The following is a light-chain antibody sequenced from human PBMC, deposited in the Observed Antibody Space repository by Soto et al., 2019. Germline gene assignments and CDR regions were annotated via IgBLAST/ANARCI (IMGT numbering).Light chain of an antibody. J-gene: IGLJ3*02. CDR2: EVA. CDR3: CSYAGSTTLWV. Sequence: QSVLTQPASVSGSPGQSITISCTGTSSDVGSYDVVSWYQQHPGKAPQLIIYEVAQRPSGVSDRFSGSKSGSTASLTISGLQAEDEAHYFCCSYAGSTTLWVFGGGTKLTVL. CDR1: SSDVGSYDV. V-gene: IGLV2-23*02.